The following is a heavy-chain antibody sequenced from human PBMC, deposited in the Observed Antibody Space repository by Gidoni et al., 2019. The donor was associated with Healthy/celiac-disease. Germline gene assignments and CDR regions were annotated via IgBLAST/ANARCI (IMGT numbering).Heavy chain of an antibody. CDR2: INHSGST. J-gene: IGHJ4*02. CDR1: GGSFSGYY. D-gene: IGHD2-2*01. V-gene: IGHV4-34*01. CDR3: ARARSGQYCSSTSCPADFDY. Sequence: QVQLQQWGAGLFQPSETLSLTCAVYGGSFSGYYWRWIRQPPGKGLEWIGEINHSGSTNYNPALKSRVTISVDTSKNQFSLKLSSVTAADTAVYYCARARSGQYCSSTSCPADFDYWGQGTLVTVSS.